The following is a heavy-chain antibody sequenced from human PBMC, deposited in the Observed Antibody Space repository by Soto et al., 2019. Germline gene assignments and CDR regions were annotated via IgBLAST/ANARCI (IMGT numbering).Heavy chain of an antibody. V-gene: IGHV1-69*01. J-gene: IGHJ6*02. CDR3: ARAPSELVPRLYYYGMDV. CDR1: GGTFSSYA. D-gene: IGHD6-13*01. Sequence: QVQLVQSGAEVKKPGSSVKVSCKASGGTFSSYAISWVRQAPGQGLEWMGGIIPIFGTANYAQKFQGRVTITADESTSTAYMALSSLRSEDTAVYYCARAPSELVPRLYYYGMDVWGQGTTVTVSS. CDR2: IIPIFGTA.